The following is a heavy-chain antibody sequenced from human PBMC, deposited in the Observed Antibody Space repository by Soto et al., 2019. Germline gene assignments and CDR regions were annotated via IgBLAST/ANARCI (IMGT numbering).Heavy chain of an antibody. Sequence: QLQLQESGPGLVKPSETLSLTCTVSGGSISSSSYYWGWIRQPPGKGLEWIGSIYYSGSTYYNPSLKSRVTISVDTSKNQFSLKMSSVTAADTAVYYCARRQGYCTNGVCLNWFDPWGQGTLVTVSS. CDR3: ARRQGYCTNGVCLNWFDP. V-gene: IGHV4-39*01. D-gene: IGHD2-8*01. CDR1: GGSISSSSYY. CDR2: IYYSGST. J-gene: IGHJ5*02.